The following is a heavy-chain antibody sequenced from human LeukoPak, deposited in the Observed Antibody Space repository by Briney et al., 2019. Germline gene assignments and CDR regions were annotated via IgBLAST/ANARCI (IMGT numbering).Heavy chain of an antibody. D-gene: IGHD3-10*01. J-gene: IGHJ4*02. Sequence: QPGGSLRLSCAASGFIVSTSYMSWVRQAPGKGLEWVSYITSRSSSIYYADSVKGRFTISRDNAQNSLYLQMNSLRDEDTAVYYCARDSRFGKLLIPYFDYWGQGTLVTVSS. V-gene: IGHV3-48*02. CDR3: ARDSRFGKLLIPYFDY. CDR2: ITSRSSSI. CDR1: GFIVSTSY.